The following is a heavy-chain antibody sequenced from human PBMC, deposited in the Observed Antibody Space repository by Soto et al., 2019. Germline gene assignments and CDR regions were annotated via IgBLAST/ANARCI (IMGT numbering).Heavy chain of an antibody. CDR1: AGSIRSDY. V-gene: IGHV4-59*01. CDR3: VRDSQYGFGGRCYSDFFGMDV. D-gene: IGHD2-21*01. CDR2: IYYTGST. J-gene: IGHJ6*02. Sequence: SENLSLTCTGSAGSIRSDYWTWIRQPPGKGLEWIGYIYYTGSTKYNPSLKSRVTISVDTSKDQFSLKLSSVTAADTAVYYCVRDSQYGFGGRCYSDFFGMDVWGQGTTVT.